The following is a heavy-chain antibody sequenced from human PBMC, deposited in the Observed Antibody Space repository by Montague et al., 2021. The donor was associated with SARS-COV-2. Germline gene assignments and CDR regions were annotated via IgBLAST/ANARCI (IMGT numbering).Heavy chain of an antibody. CDR2: IYHRGST. J-gene: IGHJ6*02. CDR3: ARWDSSGWFGRSSYGMDV. V-gene: IGHV4-4*02. Sequence: SETLSLTCAVSGGSISSSNWWSWVRQPPGKGLEWIGEIYHRGSTNYNPSLNSRVTISVDKSKNQFSLKLSSVTAADTAVYYCARWDSSGWFGRSSYGMDVWGQGTTVTVSS. CDR1: GGSISSSNW. D-gene: IGHD6-19*01.